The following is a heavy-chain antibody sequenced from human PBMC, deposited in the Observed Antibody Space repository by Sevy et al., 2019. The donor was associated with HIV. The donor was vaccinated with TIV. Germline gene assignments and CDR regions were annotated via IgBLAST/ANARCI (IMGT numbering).Heavy chain of an antibody. D-gene: IGHD3-3*01. Sequence: GGSLRLSCVASGFIFTSYGIHWVRQAPGKGLEWVAVISFDGDKKYYADSVKGRFTISRDNSKNTLYLQMNSLGTEDTAVYFCVRGMVGYSDFWSGYNLDVWGQGTLVTVSS. J-gene: IGHJ4*02. CDR2: ISFDGDKK. V-gene: IGHV3-33*08. CDR3: VRGMVGYSDFWSGYNLDV. CDR1: GFIFTSYG.